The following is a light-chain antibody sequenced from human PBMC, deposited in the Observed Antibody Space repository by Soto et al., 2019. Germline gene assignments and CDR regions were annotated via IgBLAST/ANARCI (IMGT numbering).Light chain of an antibody. CDR1: SSDVGGYNY. V-gene: IGLV2-11*01. J-gene: IGLJ3*02. Sequence: QSVLTQPRSVSGSPGQLVTISCTGTSSDVGGYNYVSWYQQHPGKAPKLMINDVSKRPSGVPDRFSGSKSGNTASLTISGLQAEDEADYYCCSYAGSYTWVFGGGTKVTVL. CDR2: DVS. CDR3: CSYAGSYTWV.